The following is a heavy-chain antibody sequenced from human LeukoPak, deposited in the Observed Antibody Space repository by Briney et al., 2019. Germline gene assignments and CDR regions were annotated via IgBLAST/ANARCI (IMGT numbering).Heavy chain of an antibody. CDR3: ARDLETTVTPWAGMDV. J-gene: IGHJ6*02. D-gene: IGHD4-17*01. CDR2: IWYDGSNK. Sequence: PGGSLRLSCAASGFTFSSYGMHWVRQAPGKGLEWVAVIWYDGSNKYYADSVKGRFTISRDNSKNTLYLQLNSLRAEDTAVYYCARDLETTVTPWAGMDVWGQGTTVTVSS. CDR1: GFTFSSYG. V-gene: IGHV3-33*08.